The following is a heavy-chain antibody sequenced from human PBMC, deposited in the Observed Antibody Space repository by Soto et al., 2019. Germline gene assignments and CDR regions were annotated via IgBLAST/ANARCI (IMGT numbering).Heavy chain of an antibody. CDR1: GDSVSTNSAT. J-gene: IGHJ4*02. V-gene: IGHV6-1*01. Sequence: PSQTLSLTCAISGDSVSTNSATWNWIRQSPSGGLEWLGRTYYRSKWYNDYAVSVRSRIAINPDTSKNQVSLQLNSVTPEDTAVYYCAKDPNYYDILFVDYWGQGTLVTVSS. D-gene: IGHD3-22*01. CDR3: AKDPNYYDILFVDY. CDR2: TYYRSKWYN.